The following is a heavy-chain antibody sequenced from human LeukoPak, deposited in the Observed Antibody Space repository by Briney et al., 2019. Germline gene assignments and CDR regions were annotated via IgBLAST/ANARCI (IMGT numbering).Heavy chain of an antibody. Sequence: GASVKVSCKASGYTFTNYHIAWVRQAPGQGLEWMGWVSTNDGNTVYAQRLQGRVTMTTDTSTSVAYMELRSLTSDDTAVYYCTRAPPGMTMMTDYWGQGTLATVSS. D-gene: IGHD3-22*01. J-gene: IGHJ4*02. V-gene: IGHV1-18*01. CDR3: TRAPPGMTMMTDY. CDR2: VSTNDGNT. CDR1: GYTFTNYH.